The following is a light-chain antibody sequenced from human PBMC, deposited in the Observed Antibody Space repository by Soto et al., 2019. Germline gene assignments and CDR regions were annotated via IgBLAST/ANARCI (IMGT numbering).Light chain of an antibody. Sequence: QSVLSQPASVSGSPGQSITISCTGTSSDVGGYKYVSWYQQHPGKAPKLMIYEVTNRPSGVSSRFSGSKSGNTASLTISGLQAEDEADYYCSSYRGSSTLVFGGGTKVTVL. J-gene: IGLJ2*01. CDR2: EVT. CDR1: SSDVGGYKY. CDR3: SSYRGSSTLV. V-gene: IGLV2-14*01.